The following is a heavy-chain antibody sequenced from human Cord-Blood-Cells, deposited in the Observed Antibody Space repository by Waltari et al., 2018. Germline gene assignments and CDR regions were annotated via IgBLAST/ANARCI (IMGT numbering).Heavy chain of an antibody. CDR1: GCTVSSTY. D-gene: IGHD5-12*01. J-gene: IGHJ6*02. Sequence: VQLVESGGGLIRPGGSLGRCVAASGCTVSSTYMSWARQAPGKGLEWVSVIYRGGSTYYADSVKGRFTISRDNSKNTLYLQMNSLRAEDTAVYYCAGGYDYYYYGMDVWGQGTTVTVSS. CDR3: AGGYDYYYYGMDV. V-gene: IGHV3-53*01. CDR2: IYRGGST.